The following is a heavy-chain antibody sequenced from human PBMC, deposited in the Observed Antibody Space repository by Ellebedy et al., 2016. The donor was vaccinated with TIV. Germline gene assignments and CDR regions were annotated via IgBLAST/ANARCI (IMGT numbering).Heavy chain of an antibody. CDR3: AREGPLAGFDG. CDR2: INAGNGNT. J-gene: IGHJ4*02. Sequence: AASVKVSCKASGYTFTSYAMQWVRQAPGQRPEWMGWINAGNGNTKYSQKFQGRVTITRDTSASTAYMELSSLKSEDTAVYYCAREGPLAGFDGWGQGTLVTVSS. V-gene: IGHV1-3*01. CDR1: GYTFTSYA.